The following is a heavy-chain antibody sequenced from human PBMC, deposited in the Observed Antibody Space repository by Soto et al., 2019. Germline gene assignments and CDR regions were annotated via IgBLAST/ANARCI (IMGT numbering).Heavy chain of an antibody. V-gene: IGHV5-51*01. CDR3: ARTPWYYGSGSQQYYYGMDV. D-gene: IGHD3-10*01. CDR2: IYPGDSDT. Sequence: PGESLKISCMGSGYKVSTWHNFTSYWIAWVRQMPGEGLEWMGIIYPGDSDTRYSPSFQGQVTISADKSINSVYLQWSSLKASDTAMYYCARTPWYYGSGSQQYYYGMDVWGQGTMVTVSS. CDR1: GYKVSTWHNFTSYW. J-gene: IGHJ6*02.